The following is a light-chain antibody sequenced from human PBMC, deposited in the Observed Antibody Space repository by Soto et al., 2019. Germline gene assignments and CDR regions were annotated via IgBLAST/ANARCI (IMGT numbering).Light chain of an antibody. J-gene: IGKJ1*01. CDR2: HAS. Sequence: EIVMTQSPATLSVSPGERATLSFRASQSVSDKLAWYQQKPGQAPRLLIYHASTRATGIPARFSGSGSGTEFTLTISSLHSEDFAVYYCQQYNNWPPWTFGQGAKVDI. CDR1: QSVSDK. CDR3: QQYNNWPPWT. V-gene: IGKV3-15*01.